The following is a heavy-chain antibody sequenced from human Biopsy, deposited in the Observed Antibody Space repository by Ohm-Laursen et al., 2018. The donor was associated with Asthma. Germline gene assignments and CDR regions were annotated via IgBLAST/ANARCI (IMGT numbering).Heavy chain of an antibody. D-gene: IGHD4-17*01. CDR2: IIPVFGTS. CDR1: GGSFSRYA. J-gene: IGHJ6*02. V-gene: IGHV1-69*01. CDR3: AREVSTVDYGSYYFAMDV. Sequence: SSVKVSCKASGGSFSRYAISWVRQAPGQGLEWMGGIIPVFGTSNYAQKFQGRVTFTADGSTSSAYMELSSLTSEDSAVYYCAREVSTVDYGSYYFAMDVWGQGTTVTVSS.